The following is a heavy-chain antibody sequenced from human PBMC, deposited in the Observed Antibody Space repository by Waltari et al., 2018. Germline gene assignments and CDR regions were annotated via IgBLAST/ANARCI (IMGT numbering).Heavy chain of an antibody. CDR3: ARGWTDCSGGSCYWGWFDP. CDR2: IYTSGST. CDR1: GGSISSYY. D-gene: IGHD2-15*01. J-gene: IGHJ5*02. Sequence: QVQLQESGPGLVKPSETLSLTCTVSGGSISSYYWSWIRQPAGKGLEWIGRIYTSGSTNYNPSLKSRVTIAVDTSKNQFSLKLSSVTAADTAVYYCARGWTDCSGGSCYWGWFDPWGQGTLVTVSS. V-gene: IGHV4-4*07.